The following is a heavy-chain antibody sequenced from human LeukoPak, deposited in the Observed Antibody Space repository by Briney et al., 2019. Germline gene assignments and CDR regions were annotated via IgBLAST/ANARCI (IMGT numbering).Heavy chain of an antibody. CDR3: ARDPSGSYSGLDY. D-gene: IGHD1-26*01. CDR2: ISAYNGNT. Sequence: ASVKVSCKASGYTFTNNFMHWVRQAPGQGLEWMGWISAYNGNTNYAQKLQGRVTMTTDTSTSTAYMELRGLRSDDTAVYYCARDPSGSYSGLDYWGQGTLVTVSS. J-gene: IGHJ4*02. V-gene: IGHV1-18*04. CDR1: GYTFTNNF.